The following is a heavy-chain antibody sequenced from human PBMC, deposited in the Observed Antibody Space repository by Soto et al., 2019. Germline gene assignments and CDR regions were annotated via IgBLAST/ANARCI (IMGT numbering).Heavy chain of an antibody. CDR3: ARGERYCSGGSCYSNWFDP. CDR1: GGSISSGGYS. Sequence: QLQLQESGSGLVKPSQTLSLTCAVSGGSISSGGYSWSWIRQPPGKGLEWIGYIYHSGSTYYNPSLKGRVTIAVDRSKSQFYLQLSSVTAADTAVYYCARGERYCSGGSCYSNWFDPWGQGTLVTVSS. CDR2: IYHSGST. D-gene: IGHD2-15*01. J-gene: IGHJ5*02. V-gene: IGHV4-30-2*01.